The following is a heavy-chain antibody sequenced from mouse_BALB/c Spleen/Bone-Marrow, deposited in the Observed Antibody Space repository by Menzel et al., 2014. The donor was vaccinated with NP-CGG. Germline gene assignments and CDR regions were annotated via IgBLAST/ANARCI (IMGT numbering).Heavy chain of an antibody. CDR1: GFTFXDYY. CDR3: ARDALYRYDGGYAMDY. CDR2: ISDGGSYT. Sequence: DVMLVESGGGLVKPGGSLKLSCAASGFTFXDYYMYWVRQTPEKRLEWVATISDGGSYTYYPDSVKGRFTISRDNAKNNLYLQMSSLKSEGTAMYYCARDALYRYDGGYAMDYWGQGTSVTVSS. V-gene: IGHV5-4*02. J-gene: IGHJ4*01. D-gene: IGHD2-14*01.